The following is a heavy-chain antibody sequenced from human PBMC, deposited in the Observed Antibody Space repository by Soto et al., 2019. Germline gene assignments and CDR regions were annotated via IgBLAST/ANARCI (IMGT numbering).Heavy chain of an antibody. J-gene: IGHJ4*02. CDR1: GFTFSNYG. V-gene: IGHV3-30*18. CDR2: ISYDGNNK. Sequence: GGSLRLSCAASGFTFSNYGIHWVRQAPGKGLEWVAVISYDGNNKYYADSVKGRFTISRDNSKNTLYLQMNSLRAEDTAVYYCAKDWGYYGSGSSLLDYWGQGTLVTVSS. CDR3: AKDWGYYGSGSSLLDY. D-gene: IGHD3-10*01.